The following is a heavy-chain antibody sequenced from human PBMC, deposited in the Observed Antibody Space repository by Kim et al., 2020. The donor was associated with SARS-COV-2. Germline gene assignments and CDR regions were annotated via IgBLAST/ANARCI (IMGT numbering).Heavy chain of an antibody. CDR3: ARVRAGYSSSWFVVYGMDV. D-gene: IGHD6-13*01. V-gene: IGHV3-74*01. Sequence: GRFTISRDNAKNTLYLQMNRLRAEDTAVYYCARVRAGYSSSWFVVYGMDVWGQGTTVTVSS. J-gene: IGHJ6*02.